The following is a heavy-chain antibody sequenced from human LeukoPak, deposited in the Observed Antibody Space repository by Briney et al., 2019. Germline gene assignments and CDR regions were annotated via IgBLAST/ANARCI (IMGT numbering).Heavy chain of an antibody. D-gene: IGHD6-13*01. J-gene: IGHJ4*02. CDR3: ARQYSSSWYYFDY. V-gene: IGHV1-69*04. CDR1: GGTFSSYA. Sequence: ASVKVSCKASGGTFSSYAISWVRQAPGQGLEWMGRIIPILGIANYAQKFQGRVTITADKSTSTAYMELSSLRSEDTAVYYCARQYSSSWYYFDYWGQGTLATVSS. CDR2: IIPILGIA.